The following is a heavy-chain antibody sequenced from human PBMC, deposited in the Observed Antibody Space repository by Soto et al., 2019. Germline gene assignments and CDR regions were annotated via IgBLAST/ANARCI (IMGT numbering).Heavy chain of an antibody. Sequence: QVQLVQSGAEVKKPGSSVKVSCKASGGTFSSYTISWVRQAPGQGLEWMGGIIPMFGTTNYAQKFQGRVTIPADASTSTACMALFSLRSEETAVYDFARGAGILTGANGFDPWGQGTLLTVSS. J-gene: IGHJ5*02. CDR1: GGTFSSYT. V-gene: IGHV1-69*01. D-gene: IGHD3-9*01. CDR3: ARGAGILTGANGFDP. CDR2: IIPMFGTT.